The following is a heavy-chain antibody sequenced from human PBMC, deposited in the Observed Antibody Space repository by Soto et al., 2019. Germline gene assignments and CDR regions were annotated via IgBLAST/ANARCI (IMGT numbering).Heavy chain of an antibody. CDR1: GYTFTSYD. J-gene: IGHJ6*03. Sequence: ASVKVSCKASGYTFTSYDINWVRQATGQGLEWMRWMNPNSGNTGYAQKFQGRVTMTRNTSISTAYMELSSLRSEDTAVYYCARGVPAARSAYYYYYMDVWGKGTTVTVSS. CDR2: MNPNSGNT. V-gene: IGHV1-8*01. D-gene: IGHD2-2*01. CDR3: ARGVPAARSAYYYYYMDV.